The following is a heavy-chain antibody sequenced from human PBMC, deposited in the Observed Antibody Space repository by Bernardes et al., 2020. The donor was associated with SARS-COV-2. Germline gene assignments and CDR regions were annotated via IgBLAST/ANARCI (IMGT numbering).Heavy chain of an antibody. V-gene: IGHV1-18*01. J-gene: IGHJ6*02. CDR3: ARDIIAPVVTATSYYYYGMDV. D-gene: IGHD2-21*02. CDR1: GYTFTSYG. Sequence: ASVKVSCKASGYTFTSYGISWVRQAPGQGLEWMGWISAYNGNTNYAQKLQGRVTMTTDTSTSTAYMELRSLRSDDTAVYYCARDIIAPVVTATSYYYYGMDVWGQGTTVTVSS. CDR2: ISAYNGNT.